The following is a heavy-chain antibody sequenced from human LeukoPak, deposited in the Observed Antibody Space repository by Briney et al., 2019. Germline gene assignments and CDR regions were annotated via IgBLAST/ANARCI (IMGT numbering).Heavy chain of an antibody. Sequence: GGSLRLSCAASGFTFHNHGMSWVRQAPGKGLEWVSSLSWNGGETRYADSVKGRFTIYRDNAKNSLYLQMNSLRAEDTAVYYCAKDPSFRPGYFDYWGQGTLVTVSS. CDR1: GFTFHNHG. V-gene: IGHV3-20*04. J-gene: IGHJ4*02. CDR2: LSWNGGET. CDR3: AKDPSFRPGYFDY.